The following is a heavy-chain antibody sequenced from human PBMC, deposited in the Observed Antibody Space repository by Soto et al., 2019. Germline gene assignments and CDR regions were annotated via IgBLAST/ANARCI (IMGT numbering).Heavy chain of an antibody. J-gene: IGHJ3*02. CDR3: AIGDTTVTTGTDGFDI. Sequence: QVQLVQSGAEMKKPGASVKVSCKASGYTFTRYAMHWVRQAPGQRVEWMGWMNAGNGNTKYSQKFQGRVTITRDTSASTAYMELSSLRSEDTAVYYCAIGDTTVTTGTDGFDIWGQGTMVTVSS. D-gene: IGHD4-17*01. CDR2: MNAGNGNT. V-gene: IGHV1-3*01. CDR1: GYTFTRYA.